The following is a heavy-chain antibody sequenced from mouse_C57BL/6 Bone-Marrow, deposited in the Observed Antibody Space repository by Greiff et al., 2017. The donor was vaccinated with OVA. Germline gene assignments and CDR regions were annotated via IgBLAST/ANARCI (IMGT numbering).Heavy chain of an antibody. CDR2: IDPETGGT. V-gene: IGHV1-15*01. CDR3: TRGYSNYYSMDY. J-gene: IGHJ4*01. D-gene: IGHD2-5*01. CDR1: GYTFTDYE. Sequence: QVQLQQSGAELVRPGASVTLSCKASGYTFTDYEMHWVKQTPVHGLEWIGAIDPETGGTAYNQKFKGKAILTADNSSSTAYMELLSLTSVDSAVYYCTRGYSNYYSMDYWVQGTSVTVSS.